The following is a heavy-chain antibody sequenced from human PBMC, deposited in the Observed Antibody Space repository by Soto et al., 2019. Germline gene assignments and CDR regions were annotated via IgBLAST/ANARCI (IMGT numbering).Heavy chain of an antibody. J-gene: IGHJ6*02. D-gene: IGHD2-2*01. V-gene: IGHV4-34*01. CDR3: AREGIVVVYGMDV. CDR2: INHSGST. Sequence: SETLSLTCAVYGGSFSGYYWSWVRHPPGKGLEWIGEINHSGSTNYNPSLKSRVTISVDTSKNQFSLKLSSVTAADTAVYYCAREGIVVVYGMDVWGQGTTVTVSS. CDR1: GGSFSGYY.